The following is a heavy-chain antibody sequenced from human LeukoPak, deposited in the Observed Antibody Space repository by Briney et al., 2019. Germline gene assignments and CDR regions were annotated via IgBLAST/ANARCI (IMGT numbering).Heavy chain of an antibody. CDR2: IYTSGDT. J-gene: IGHJ4*02. D-gene: IGHD1-14*01. CDR1: GGSISTDYYS. V-gene: IGHV4-61*02. CDR3: ARARYNWNHVDY. Sequence: SVTLSLTCTVSGGSISTDYYSWSWIRQPAGKGLEWIGRIYTSGDTNYNPSLKSRVTMSVDTSKNQFSLELGSVSAADTAVYYCARARYNWNHVDYWGQGTLVTVTS.